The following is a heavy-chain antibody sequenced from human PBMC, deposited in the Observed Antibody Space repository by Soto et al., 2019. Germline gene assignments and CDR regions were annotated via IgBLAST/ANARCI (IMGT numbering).Heavy chain of an antibody. CDR2: IIPIFGTA. Sequence: SVKVSCKASGGTFSSYAISWVRQAPGQGLEWMGGIIPIFGTANYAQKFQGRVTITADKSTSTAYMELSSLRSEDTAVYYCAGGYDILTGYLDRRDTTLYYGMDVWGQGTTVTV. D-gene: IGHD3-9*01. CDR3: AGGYDILTGYLDRRDTTLYYGMDV. J-gene: IGHJ6*02. CDR1: GGTFSSYA. V-gene: IGHV1-69*06.